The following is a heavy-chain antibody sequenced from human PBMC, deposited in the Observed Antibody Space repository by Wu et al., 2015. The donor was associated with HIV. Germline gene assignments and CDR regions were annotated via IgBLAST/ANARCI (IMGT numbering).Heavy chain of an antibody. CDR3: ASPRSPGFSSAWPTYFDY. CDR2: IIPLFGTT. V-gene: IGHV1-69*01. D-gene: IGHD6-19*01. Sequence: QVQLVQSGAEVKKPGASVRLSCKTSGYNFDTYFMHWVRQAPGQGLEWMGGIIPLFGTTDYAQIFQGRVTITTDESTSTAYMRLSSLGSEDTAVYYCASPRSPGFSSAWPTYFDYWGQGTLVTVSS. J-gene: IGHJ4*02. CDR1: GYNFDTYF.